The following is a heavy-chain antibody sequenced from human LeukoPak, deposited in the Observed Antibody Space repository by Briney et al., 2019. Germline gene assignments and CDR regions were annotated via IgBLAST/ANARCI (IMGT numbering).Heavy chain of an antibody. V-gene: IGHV4-59*01. CDR2: IYYSGSS. J-gene: IGHJ4*02. CDR3: AREVVAMAGSYFDS. CDR1: SDSISSYY. D-gene: IGHD6-19*01. Sequence: SETLSLTCTVSSDSISSYYWTWLRQPPGKGLEWIGYIYYSGSSNYNPSLKSRVTISVDTSKKQFSLKLRSVTAADTAVYFCAREVVAMAGSYFDSWGQGTLVTVSS.